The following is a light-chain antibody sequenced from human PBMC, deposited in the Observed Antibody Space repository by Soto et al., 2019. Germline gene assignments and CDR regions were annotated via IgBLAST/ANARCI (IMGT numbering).Light chain of an antibody. J-gene: IGKJ1*01. CDR3: QQRDIWPWT. V-gene: IGKV3-11*01. Sequence: ESVLTQSPGPLSLSPGERATLSCRASQSVSSSYLAWYQQKPGQAPRLLMYDASKRATGIPARFSGSGSGTDFTLTISSLEPEDFAVYYCQQRDIWPWTFGQGTKVDIK. CDR2: DAS. CDR1: QSVSSSY.